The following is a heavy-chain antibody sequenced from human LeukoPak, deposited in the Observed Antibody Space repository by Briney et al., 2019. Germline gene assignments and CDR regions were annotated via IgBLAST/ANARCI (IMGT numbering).Heavy chain of an antibody. V-gene: IGHV3-7*01. D-gene: IGHD1-20*01. J-gene: IGHJ5*02. CDR3: ASLGITGTHDNWFDP. CDR2: IKKDGSEK. Sequence: GGSLRLSCAASGFTFSSYWMSWVRQARGKGLEWVANIKKDGSEKYYVDSVKGRFTISRDNAKNSLYLQMNSLRAEDTAVYYCASLGITGTHDNWFDPWGQGTLVTVSS. CDR1: GFTFSSYW.